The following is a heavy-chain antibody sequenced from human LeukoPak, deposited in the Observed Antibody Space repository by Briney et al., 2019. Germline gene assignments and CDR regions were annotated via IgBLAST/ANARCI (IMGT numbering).Heavy chain of an antibody. CDR1: GFTFSSYA. CDR3: ATKTIEN. Sequence: PGGSLRLSCAASGFTFSSYAMHWVRQAPGKGLEWVAVISYDGSNKYYADSVKGRFTISRDNSKNTLYLQMNSLRAEDTAVYYCATKTIENWGQGTLVTVSS. J-gene: IGHJ4*02. V-gene: IGHV3-30-3*01. CDR2: ISYDGSNK. D-gene: IGHD5-24*01.